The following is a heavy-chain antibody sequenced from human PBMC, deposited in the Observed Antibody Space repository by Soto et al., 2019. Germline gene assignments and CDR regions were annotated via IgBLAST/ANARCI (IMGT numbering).Heavy chain of an antibody. CDR2: IYWDDDK. J-gene: IGHJ4*01. CDR3: PHFLPITFLRLVILGYFDS. Sequence: QITLKESGPTLVKPTQTLTLTCTFSGFSLSTSGVGVGWIRQPPGKALEWLALIYWDDDKRYSPSLKSRLTLTYHPSNNQLVLTMPHMDPVDTTTYYCPHFLPITFLRLVILGYFDSCAHATLVTVSS. CDR1: GFSLSTSGVG. D-gene: IGHD3-10*01. V-gene: IGHV2-5*02.